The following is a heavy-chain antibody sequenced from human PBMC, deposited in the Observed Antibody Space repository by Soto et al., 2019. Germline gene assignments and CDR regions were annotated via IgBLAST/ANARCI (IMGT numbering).Heavy chain of an antibody. J-gene: IGHJ4*02. CDR1: GFTFGRHA. CDR3: AKVSSSWYAGFFDL. V-gene: IGHV3-23*01. D-gene: IGHD6-13*01. CDR2: LSDSGGSI. Sequence: GGSPRLSCTASGFTFGRHAMTWVRQAPGKGLEWVSGLSDSGGSIYYADSVKGRFTISRDNSMNTLYLQMNTLRAEDTAIYYCAKVSSSWYAGFFDLWGQGTMVTVSS.